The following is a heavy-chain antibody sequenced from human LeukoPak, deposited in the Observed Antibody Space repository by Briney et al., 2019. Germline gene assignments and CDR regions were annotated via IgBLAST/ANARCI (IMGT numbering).Heavy chain of an antibody. CDR3: ARSHSYYDFWSGYSFRGKIDY. J-gene: IGHJ4*02. CDR2: IYYSGST. D-gene: IGHD3-3*01. Sequence: PSETLSLTCTVSGGSISSYYWSWIRQPPGKGLEWIGYIYYSGSTNYNPSLKSRVTISVDTSKNQFSLKLSSVTAADTAVYYCARSHSYYDFWSGYSFRGKIDYWGQGTLVTVSS. V-gene: IGHV4-59*01. CDR1: GGSISSYY.